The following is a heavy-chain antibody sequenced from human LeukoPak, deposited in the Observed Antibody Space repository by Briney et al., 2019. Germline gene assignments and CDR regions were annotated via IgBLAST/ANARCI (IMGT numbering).Heavy chain of an antibody. CDR2: IRRKSDGGTT. D-gene: IGHD6-19*01. CDR3: ARSSSGWPEWYYFDY. J-gene: IGHJ4*02. Sequence: PGGSLRLSCAASGFTFSNAWMSWVRQAPGKGLEWVGLIRRKSDGGTTEYAAPVKGRFTISRDDSKNTLYLQMNSLKTEDTAVYYCARSSSGWPEWYYFDYWGQGTLVTVSS. CDR1: GFTFSNAW. V-gene: IGHV3-15*01.